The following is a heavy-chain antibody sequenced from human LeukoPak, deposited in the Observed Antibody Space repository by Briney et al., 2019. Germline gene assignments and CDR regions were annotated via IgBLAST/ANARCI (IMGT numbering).Heavy chain of an antibody. D-gene: IGHD2-15*01. J-gene: IGHJ4*02. CDR1: GFTFSSYE. CDR2: VSSSGRTI. CDR3: ARATRGVASDFDY. Sequence: GGSLRLSCAASGFTFSSYEMNWVRQAPGKGLEWVSYVSSSGRTIYYTDSVKGRFTISRDNAKNSLYLQMNSLRAEDTAVYYCARATRGVASDFDYRGQGTLVTVSS. V-gene: IGHV3-48*03.